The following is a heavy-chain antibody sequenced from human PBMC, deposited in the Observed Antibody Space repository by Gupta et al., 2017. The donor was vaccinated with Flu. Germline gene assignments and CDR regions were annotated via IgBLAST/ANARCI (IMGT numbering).Heavy chain of an antibody. Sequence: QVQLVQSGTEVKKPGASVKVSCKASGYTLTSYVFTWLRQAPGQGLEWMGWISAYNGNTNSAQKLQGRVTMTTDTSTSTAYMELRSLRSDDTAVYYCARGVTSYYYGMDVWGQGTTVTVSS. CDR1: GYTLTSYV. CDR2: ISAYNGNT. D-gene: IGHD2-21*02. V-gene: IGHV1-18*01. J-gene: IGHJ6*02. CDR3: ARGVTSYYYGMDV.